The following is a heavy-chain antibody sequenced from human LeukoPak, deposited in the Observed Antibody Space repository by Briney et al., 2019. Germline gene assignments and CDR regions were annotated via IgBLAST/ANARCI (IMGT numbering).Heavy chain of an antibody. CDR2: IYYSGST. D-gene: IGHD3-10*01. Sequence: SETLSLTSTVSGDSVSSSSYYWGWIRQPPGKGLEWIGGIYYSGSTYYNPSLKSRVTISVDTSKNQFSLKLSSVTAADTAVYYCARSADYYGSGSITDAFDIWGQGTMVTVSS. J-gene: IGHJ3*02. V-gene: IGHV4-39*07. CDR3: ARSADYYGSGSITDAFDI. CDR1: GDSVSSSSYY.